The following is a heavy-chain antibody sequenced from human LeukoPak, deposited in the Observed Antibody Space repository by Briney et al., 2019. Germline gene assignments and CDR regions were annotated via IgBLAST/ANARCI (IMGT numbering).Heavy chain of an antibody. J-gene: IGHJ4*02. D-gene: IGHD3-9*01. CDR2: ISSNGGST. V-gene: IGHV3-64D*06. Sequence: GGSLRLSCSASGFTFSSYAMHWVRQAPGKGLEDVSAISSNGGSTYCADSVKGRFTISRDNSKNTLYLQMSSLRAEDTAVYYCVKETPILTGYYTLDYWGQGTLVTVSS. CDR1: GFTFSSYA. CDR3: VKETPILTGYYTLDY.